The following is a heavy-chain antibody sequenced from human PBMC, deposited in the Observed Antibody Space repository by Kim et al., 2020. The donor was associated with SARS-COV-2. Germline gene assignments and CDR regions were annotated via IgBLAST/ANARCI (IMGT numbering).Heavy chain of an antibody. Sequence: SETLSLTFIVSGVYISDYFWSWVRQPPGKGLEWIGYIENDGDTNYNPSLKSRVTISLDKANNQVSLELTSVTAADTAVYYCATGLVGATPYRGQGTLV. D-gene: IGHD1-26*01. CDR3: ATGLVGATPY. CDR2: IENDGDT. V-gene: IGHV4-59*01. J-gene: IGHJ4*02. CDR1: GVYISDYF.